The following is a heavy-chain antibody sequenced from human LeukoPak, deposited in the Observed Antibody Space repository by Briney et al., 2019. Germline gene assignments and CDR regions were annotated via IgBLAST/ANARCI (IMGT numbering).Heavy chain of an antibody. D-gene: IGHD4-17*01. Sequence: GASVKVSCRASGYTFTSYYMHWVRQAPGQGLEWMGIINPSGGSTSYAQKFQGRVTMTRDMSTSTVYMELSSLRSEDTAVYYCASGDRATVTLYWGQGTLVTVSS. J-gene: IGHJ4*02. CDR3: ASGDRATVTLY. CDR1: GYTFTSYY. V-gene: IGHV1-46*01. CDR2: INPSGGST.